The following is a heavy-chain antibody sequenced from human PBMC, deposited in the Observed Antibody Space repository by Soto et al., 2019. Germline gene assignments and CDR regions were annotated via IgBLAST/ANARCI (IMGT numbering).Heavy chain of an antibody. CDR1: GFTFSNYG. Sequence: QVQLVESGGGVVQPGRSLRLSCVASGFTFSNYGMHWVRQAPGKGLEWVAIISYDGSKTYYPDSVKGRFTISRDDSKNTRYLQINSLRTEDTGMYYCAKDAVVLVVTASLTSFDCWGQGTLVTVSS. D-gene: IGHD2-8*02. J-gene: IGHJ4*02. V-gene: IGHV3-30*18. CDR2: ISYDGSKT. CDR3: AKDAVVLVVTASLTSFDC.